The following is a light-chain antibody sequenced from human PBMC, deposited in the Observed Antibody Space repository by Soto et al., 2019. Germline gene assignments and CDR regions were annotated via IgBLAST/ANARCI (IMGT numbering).Light chain of an antibody. CDR1: SSDVGGYNY. CDR2: DVS. Sequence: QSALTQPASVSGSPGQSITVSCIGTSSDVGGYNYVSWYQQHPGKAPKLMIHDVSSRPSGVSNRFSGSKSGNTASLTISGLQAEDEAYYYCSSYASSNTQVFGGRTKVTVL. V-gene: IGLV2-14*03. CDR3: SSYASSNTQV. J-gene: IGLJ2*01.